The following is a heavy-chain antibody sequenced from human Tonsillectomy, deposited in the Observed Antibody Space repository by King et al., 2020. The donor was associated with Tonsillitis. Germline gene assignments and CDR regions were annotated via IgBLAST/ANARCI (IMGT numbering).Heavy chain of an antibody. V-gene: IGHV4-59*01. CDR2: IYYSGST. CDR3: ARDQNYYDSSGYYRGGFDY. Sequence: QLQESGPGLVKPSETLSLTCTVSGGSISSYYWSWIRQPPGKGLEWIGYIYYSGSTNYNPSLKIRVTISVDTSTNQFSLKLSSVTAADTAVYYCARDQNYYDSSGYYRGGFDYWGQGTLVTVSS. J-gene: IGHJ4*02. D-gene: IGHD3-22*01. CDR1: GGSISSYY.